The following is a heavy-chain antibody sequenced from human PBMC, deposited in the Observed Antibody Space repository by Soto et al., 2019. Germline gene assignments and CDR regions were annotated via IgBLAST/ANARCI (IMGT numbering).Heavy chain of an antibody. CDR2: ISGSGGST. V-gene: IGHV3-23*01. J-gene: IGHJ4*02. CDR3: AKYPRQVTVTYYFDY. Sequence: GGSLRLSCAASGFTFSSYAMSWVRQAPGKGLEWVSAISGSGGSTYYADSVKGRFTISRDTSENTLYLQMNSLRAEDTAVYYCAKYPRQVTVTYYFDYWGQGTLVTVSS. D-gene: IGHD4-17*01. CDR1: GFTFSSYA.